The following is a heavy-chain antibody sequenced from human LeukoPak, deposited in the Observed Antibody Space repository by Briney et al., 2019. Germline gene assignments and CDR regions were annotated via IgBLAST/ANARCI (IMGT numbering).Heavy chain of an antibody. J-gene: IGHJ4*02. CDR1: GYSLSRGYH. V-gene: IGHV4-38-2*01. CDR3: ARVNWNPDY. CDR2: IHHSGST. Sequence: PSETLSLPRALSGYSLSRGYHWGWIPQPPGKGLEWIGRIHHSGSTYYNSSLKSRVTISVDTSKNQFSLKVSSVTAADTAVYYCARVNWNPDYWGQGTLVTVSS. D-gene: IGHD1-1*01.